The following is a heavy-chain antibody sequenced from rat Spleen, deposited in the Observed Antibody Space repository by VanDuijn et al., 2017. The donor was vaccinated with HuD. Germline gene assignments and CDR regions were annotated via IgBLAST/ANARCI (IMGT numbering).Heavy chain of an antibody. CDR1: GFTXNNYW. CDR3: TGPFDY. J-gene: IGHJ2*01. Sequence: EVQLVESGGGLVQPGRSLKLSCVASGFTXNNYWMTWVRQAPGKGLEWVASITNAGGTTHYPDSVKGRFTISRDNAKSTLYLQMNSLRSEDTAIYYCTGPFDYWGQGVMVTVSS. V-gene: IGHV5-31*01. CDR2: ITNAGGTT.